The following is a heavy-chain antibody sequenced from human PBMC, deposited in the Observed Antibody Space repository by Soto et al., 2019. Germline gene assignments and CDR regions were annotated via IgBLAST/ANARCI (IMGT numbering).Heavy chain of an antibody. J-gene: IGHJ4*02. V-gene: IGHV3-30-3*01. D-gene: IGHD6-19*01. CDR1: GFTFSSYA. Sequence: QVLLVESGGGVVQPGRSLRLSCAASGFTFSSYAMHWVRQAPGKGLEWVAVISYDGSNKYYADSVKGRFTISRDNSKNTLYLQMNSLRAEDTAVYYCARDTEWLVLDRFDYWGQGTLVTVSS. CDR3: ARDTEWLVLDRFDY. CDR2: ISYDGSNK.